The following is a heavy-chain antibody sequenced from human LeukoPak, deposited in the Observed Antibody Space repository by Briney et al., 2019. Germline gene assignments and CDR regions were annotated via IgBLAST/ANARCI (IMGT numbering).Heavy chain of an antibody. V-gene: IGHV3-15*01. CDR2: IKSKTDGGTT. CDR3: STDKNEVTMIVVLGFI. D-gene: IGHD3-22*01. Sequence: NPGGSLRLSCAVSGLTFSDAWMTWVRQAPGKGLEWVGRIKSKTDGGTTDYAAPVKGRFTISRDDSTNTLYLQMNSLKTEDTAVYYCSTDKNEVTMIVVLGFIWGQGTLVTVSS. CDR1: GLTFSDAW. J-gene: IGHJ4*02.